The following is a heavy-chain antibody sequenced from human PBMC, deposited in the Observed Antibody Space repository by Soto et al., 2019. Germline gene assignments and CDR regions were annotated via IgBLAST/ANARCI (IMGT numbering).Heavy chain of an antibody. CDR3: ARDILTSDY. D-gene: IGHD3-3*01. Sequence: QVQLVPSGAEVKKPGASVTVSCKASGYTCTSYGISCVRQAPGNGLEWLGWIRAYNGNTNYAQKLQGSVTMTTDTSTTRAYIELRSLRSDDTAGYYCARDILTSDYWGQGTLVTVSS. J-gene: IGHJ4*02. CDR2: IRAYNGNT. V-gene: IGHV1-18*01. CDR1: GYTCTSYG.